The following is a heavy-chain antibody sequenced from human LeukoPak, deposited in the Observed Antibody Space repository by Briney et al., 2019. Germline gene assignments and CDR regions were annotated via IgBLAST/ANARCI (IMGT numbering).Heavy chain of an antibody. CDR2: TSSSGSTI. Sequence: PGGSLRLSCAASGFTFSDYYMSWIRQAPGKGLEWVSYTSSSGSTIYYADSVKGRFTISRDNAKNSLYLQMNSLRAEDTAVYYCARASGTIAAAGTWYYYGMDVWGQGTTVTVSS. D-gene: IGHD6-13*01. J-gene: IGHJ6*02. CDR3: ARASGTIAAAGTWYYYGMDV. V-gene: IGHV3-11*01. CDR1: GFTFSDYY.